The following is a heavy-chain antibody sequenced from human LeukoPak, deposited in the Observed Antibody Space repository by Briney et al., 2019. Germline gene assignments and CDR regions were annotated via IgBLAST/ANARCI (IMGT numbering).Heavy chain of an antibody. D-gene: IGHD4-17*01. J-gene: IGHJ5*02. CDR1: GFTLNKYW. Sequence: GGSLRLSCEASGFTLNKYWMHWVRQAPGKGLVWVSRITGDGIDIVYADSVKGRFTVSRDDAKNTLFLQMNRLRVEDTAIYYCARDAYTTTSNWLDPWGQGTLVTVSS. CDR3: ARDAYTTTSNWLDP. V-gene: IGHV3-74*01. CDR2: ITGDGIDI.